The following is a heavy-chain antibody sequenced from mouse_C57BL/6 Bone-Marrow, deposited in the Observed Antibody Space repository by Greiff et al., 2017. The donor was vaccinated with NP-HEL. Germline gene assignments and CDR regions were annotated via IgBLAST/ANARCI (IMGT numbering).Heavy chain of an antibody. CDR2: ISNGGGST. CDR3: ARPFYGNYAGFAY. J-gene: IGHJ3*01. V-gene: IGHV5-12*01. Sequence: EVKLVESGGGLVQPGGSLKLSCAASGFTFSDYYMYWVRQTPEKRLAWVAYISNGGGSTYYPATVKGRFTISRDNAKNTLYLQMIRLKSEYTAMYYCARPFYGNYAGFAYWGQGTLVTVSA. CDR1: GFTFSDYY. D-gene: IGHD2-10*01.